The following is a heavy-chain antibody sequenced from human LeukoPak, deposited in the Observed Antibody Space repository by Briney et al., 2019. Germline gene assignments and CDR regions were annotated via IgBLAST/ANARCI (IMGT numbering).Heavy chain of an antibody. CDR1: GFTFTTYS. CDR2: IYNSTYTI. J-gene: IGHJ4*02. Sequence: GGSLRLSCAASGFTFTTYSMNWVRQAPGKGLEWISYIYNSTYTIYYADSVEGRFTISTDKAKNSLYLQMNSLRAEDTAVYYCARGKPRRMGIDYWGQGTLVTVSS. CDR3: ARGKPRRMGIDY. V-gene: IGHV3-48*01.